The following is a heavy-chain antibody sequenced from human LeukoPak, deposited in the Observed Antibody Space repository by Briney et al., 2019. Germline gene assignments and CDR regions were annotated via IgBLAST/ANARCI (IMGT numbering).Heavy chain of an antibody. CDR1: GGSISSYY. CDR3: ARGVTAIQILDY. Sequence: SETLSLTCTVSGGSISSYYWSWIRQPPGKGLQWIGYINTSGSTNSNPSLKSRVTISLDTSKNQFSLKLSSVTAADTAVYYCARGVTAIQILDYWGQGTLVTVSS. D-gene: IGHD2-21*02. V-gene: IGHV4-59*01. CDR2: INTSGST. J-gene: IGHJ4*02.